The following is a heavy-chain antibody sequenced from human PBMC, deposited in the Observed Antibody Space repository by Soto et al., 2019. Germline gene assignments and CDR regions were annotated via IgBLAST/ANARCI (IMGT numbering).Heavy chain of an antibody. CDR1: GFMFRNHA. J-gene: IGHJ4*02. CDR2: ISCDGGND. V-gene: IGHV3-30-3*01. D-gene: IGHD2-8*01. CDR3: ARDAVDVTKMVFVSPIDS. Sequence: QVYLVESGGGVVQPGRSLRLSCAASGFMFRNHAMHWVRQAPGKGLDWVAVISCDGGNDFYADSVKGRFTISRDNSRNTLYLQMDRLRPEDTAVYYCARDAVDVTKMVFVSPIDSWGQGALVTVSS.